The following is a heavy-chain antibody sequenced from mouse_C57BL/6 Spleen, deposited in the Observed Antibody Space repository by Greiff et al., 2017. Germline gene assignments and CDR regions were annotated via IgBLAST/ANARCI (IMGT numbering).Heavy chain of an antibody. D-gene: IGHD2-4*01. J-gene: IGHJ2*01. V-gene: IGHV5-4*01. Sequence: EVKLEESGGGLVKPGGSLKLSCAASGFTFSSYAMSWVRQTPEKRLEWVATISDGGSYTYYPDNVKGRFTISRDNAKNNLYLQMSHLKSEDTAMYYCARDRGAMITTFFDYWGQGTTLTVSS. CDR3: ARDRGAMITTFFDY. CDR2: ISDGGSYT. CDR1: GFTFSSYA.